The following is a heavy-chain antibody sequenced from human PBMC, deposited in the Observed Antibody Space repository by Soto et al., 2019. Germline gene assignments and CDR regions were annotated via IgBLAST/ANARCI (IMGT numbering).Heavy chain of an antibody. CDR1: GGSISSGGYY. CDR2: IYYSGST. Sequence: SETLSLTCTVSGGSISSGGYYWSWIRQHPGKGLEWIGYIYYSGSTYYNPSLKSRVTISVDTSKNQFSLKLSSVTAADTAVYYCARVYSSSKNCFEPWGQGTLVTVSS. V-gene: IGHV4-31*03. D-gene: IGHD6-13*01. CDR3: ARVYSSSKNCFEP. J-gene: IGHJ5*02.